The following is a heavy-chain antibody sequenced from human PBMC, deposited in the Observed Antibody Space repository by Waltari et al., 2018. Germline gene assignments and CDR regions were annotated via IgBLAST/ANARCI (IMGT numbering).Heavy chain of an antibody. J-gene: IGHJ3*02. CDR3: ARTPLGGSYPDAFDI. Sequence: QVQLQESGPGLVKPSETLSLTCTVSGGSISSYYWSWIRPPPGKGLEWIGYIYYSGSTNYNPSLKSRVNISVDTSKNQFSLKLSSVTAADTAVYYCARTPLGGSYPDAFDIWGQGTMVTVSS. CDR2: IYYSGST. D-gene: IGHD1-26*01. V-gene: IGHV4-59*01. CDR1: GGSISSYY.